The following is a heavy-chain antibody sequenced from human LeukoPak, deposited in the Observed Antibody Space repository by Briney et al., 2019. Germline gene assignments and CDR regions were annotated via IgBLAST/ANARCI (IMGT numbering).Heavy chain of an antibody. CDR1: EFTFSIYS. Sequence: PGGTLRLSCAASEFTFSIYSMNWVRRAPGKGLEWVSSISSSSNYIYYADSVKGRFTISRDNAKNSLYLQMNSLRAEDTAVYYCARAGPADYWGQGTLVTVSS. CDR3: ARAGPADY. J-gene: IGHJ4*02. CDR2: ISSSSNYI. V-gene: IGHV3-21*01.